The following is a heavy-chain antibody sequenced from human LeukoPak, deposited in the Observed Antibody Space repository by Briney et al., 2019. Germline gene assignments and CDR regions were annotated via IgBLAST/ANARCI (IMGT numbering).Heavy chain of an antibody. V-gene: IGHV3-23*01. Sequence: GGSLRLSCAASGFTFSSYAMSWVRQAPGKGLEWVSAISGSGGSTYYADSVKGRFTISRDNSKNTLYLQMNGLRAEDTAVYYCATYYDFWSGPWGYGMDVWGQGTTVTVSS. CDR3: ATYYDFWSGPWGYGMDV. J-gene: IGHJ6*02. CDR2: ISGSGGST. CDR1: GFTFSSYA. D-gene: IGHD3-3*01.